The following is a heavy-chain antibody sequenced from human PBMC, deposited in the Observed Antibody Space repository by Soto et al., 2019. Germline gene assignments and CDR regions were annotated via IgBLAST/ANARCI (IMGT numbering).Heavy chain of an antibody. CDR1: GFSFSDYY. J-gene: IGHJ4*02. D-gene: IGHD2-15*01. CDR3: ARDLGYCSGGSCYSGLTFDF. CDR2: ISSSGSTI. Sequence: PGGSLRLSCAASGFSFSDYYMNWIRQAPGKGLEWVSYISSSGSTIYYADSVKGRFTISRANAKNSLNLQLNSLRAEDTAVYYCARDLGYCSGGSCYSGLTFDFWGQGTLVTVSS. V-gene: IGHV3-11*01.